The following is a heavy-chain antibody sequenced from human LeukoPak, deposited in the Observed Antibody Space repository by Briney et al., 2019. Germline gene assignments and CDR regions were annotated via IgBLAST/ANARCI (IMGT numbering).Heavy chain of an antibody. CDR1: GGSISSYY. Sequence: SETLSLTCTVSGGSISSYYWSWIRQPAGKGLEWIGRIYPTGSTSYKTSLRTRLTISLDTSKNQVSLKLRSVTAADTAVYYCARDSYDFWSGQYKNGLGDYYGVDVWGQGTTVIVSS. CDR2: IYPTGST. V-gene: IGHV4-4*07. J-gene: IGHJ6*02. D-gene: IGHD3-3*01. CDR3: ARDSYDFWSGQYKNGLGDYYGVDV.